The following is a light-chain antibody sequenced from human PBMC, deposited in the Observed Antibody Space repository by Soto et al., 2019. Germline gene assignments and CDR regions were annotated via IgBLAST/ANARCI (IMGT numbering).Light chain of an antibody. CDR2: DAS. V-gene: IGKV3-11*01. CDR1: QSVSSY. Sequence: EKVMTHYPGTLSLYPGERATLSCRASQSVSSYLAWYQQKPGQAPRLLIYDASDRATGIPGRFSGSGSGTDFTLTISSLEPEDFAVYYCQQHSNLPPITFCQATRLEIK. J-gene: IGKJ5*01. CDR3: QQHSNLPPIT.